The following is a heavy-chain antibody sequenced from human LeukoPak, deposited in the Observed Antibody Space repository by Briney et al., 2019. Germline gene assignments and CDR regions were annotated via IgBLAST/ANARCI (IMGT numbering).Heavy chain of an antibody. V-gene: IGHV3-23*01. J-gene: IGHJ4*02. CDR2: VSNSGGST. CDR1: GFSFNNFA. CDR3: AKDRDPYDYGSGSYYNGVFDY. D-gene: IGHD3-10*01. Sequence: GGSLRLSCAASGFSFNNFAVSWVRQAPGKGLEWVSAVSNSGGSTYYADSVKGRFTISRDNSKNTLYLQMNSLRAEDTAIYYCAKDRDPYDYGSGSYYNGVFDYWGQGTLVTVSS.